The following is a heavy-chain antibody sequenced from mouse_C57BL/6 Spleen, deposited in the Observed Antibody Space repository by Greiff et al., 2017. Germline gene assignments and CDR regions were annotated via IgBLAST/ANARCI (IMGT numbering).Heavy chain of an antibody. CDR2: IYPGSGST. J-gene: IGHJ2*01. CDR1: GYTFTSYW. CDR3: GRSGSNEDFDY. Sequence: QVQLQQPGAELVKPGASVKMSCKASGYTFTSYWITWVKQRPGQGLEWIGDIYPGSGSTNYNEKFKSKATLTADTSSSTAYMQLSSLTSEESAVYYCGRSGSNEDFDYWGQGTTLTVSS. D-gene: IGHD1-1*01. V-gene: IGHV1-55*01.